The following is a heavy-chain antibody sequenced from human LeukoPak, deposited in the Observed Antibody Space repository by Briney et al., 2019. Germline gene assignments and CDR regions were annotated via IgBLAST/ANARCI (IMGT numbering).Heavy chain of an antibody. V-gene: IGHV1-69*05. Sequence: ASVKFSCKASGGTFGSYAISWVRQAPGQGLEWIGGIIPIFGTANYAQKFQGRVTITTDESTSTAYMELSSLRSEDTAVYYCASGGCSSTSCYTYYYYYYMDVWGKGTTVTVSS. J-gene: IGHJ6*03. CDR3: ASGGCSSTSCYTYYYYYYMDV. CDR1: GGTFGSYA. D-gene: IGHD2-2*01. CDR2: IIPIFGTA.